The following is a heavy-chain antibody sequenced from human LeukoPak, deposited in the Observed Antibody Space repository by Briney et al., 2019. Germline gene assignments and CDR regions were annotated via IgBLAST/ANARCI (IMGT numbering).Heavy chain of an antibody. CDR2: IDIDGTGT. J-gene: IGHJ4*02. CDR3: ARLRFLRVAASFDY. CDR1: GFTFTNYW. V-gene: IGHV3-74*01. D-gene: IGHD2-15*01. Sequence: GGSLRLSCAASGFTFTNYWMHWVRQAPGKGLVWVSRIDIDGTGTSYADSVKGRFTISRDNAKNSLYLQMNSLRAEDTAVYYCARLRFLRVAASFDYWGQGTLVTVSS.